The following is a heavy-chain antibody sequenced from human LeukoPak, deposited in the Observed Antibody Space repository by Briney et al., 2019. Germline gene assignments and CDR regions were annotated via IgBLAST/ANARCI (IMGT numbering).Heavy chain of an antibody. CDR3: ARDSR. CDR2: ISPDETVK. J-gene: IGHJ4*02. Sequence: PGGSLRLSCVASGFTISSVWMSWVRQAPGKGLEWVANISPDETVKTYVDSVEGRFTISKDNAKNSVCLQMNSLTVEDTAVYYCARDSRWGQGTLVSVSS. CDR1: GFTISSVW. V-gene: IGHV3-7*01.